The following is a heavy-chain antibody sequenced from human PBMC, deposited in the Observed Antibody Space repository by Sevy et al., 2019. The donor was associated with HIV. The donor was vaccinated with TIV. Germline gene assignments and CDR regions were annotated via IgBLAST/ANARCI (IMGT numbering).Heavy chain of an antibody. CDR3: ARAYCSGGSCYSLAY. D-gene: IGHD2-15*01. Sequence: ASVKVSCKASGYSFTTYRITWLRQAPGQGLEWMGWISPHNGDTNYVQNFQGRVTRITDTSTSTAYMELRSLRSDDTAVYYCARAYCSGGSCYSLAYWGQGTRVTVSS. CDR1: GYSFTTYR. J-gene: IGHJ4*02. CDR2: ISPHNGDT. V-gene: IGHV1-18*01.